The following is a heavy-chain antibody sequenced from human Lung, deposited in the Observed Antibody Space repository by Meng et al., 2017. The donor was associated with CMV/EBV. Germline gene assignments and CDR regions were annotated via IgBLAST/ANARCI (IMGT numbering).Heavy chain of an antibody. CDR2: INPNSGGT. CDR3: ARDEYQLPPTENWFEP. V-gene: IGHV1-2*02. CDR1: GYTFTGYY. D-gene: IGHD2-2*01. J-gene: IGHJ5*02. Sequence: ASXXVSCKASGYTFTGYYMHWVRQAPGQGLEWMGWINPNSGGTNYAQKFQGRVTMTRDTSISTAYMELSRLRSDDTAVYYCARDEYQLPPTENWFEPWGQGTXVTVSS.